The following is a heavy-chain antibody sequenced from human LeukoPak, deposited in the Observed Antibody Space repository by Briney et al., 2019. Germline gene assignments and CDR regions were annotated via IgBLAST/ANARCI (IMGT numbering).Heavy chain of an antibody. CDR3: ARTVIRNYYWFDP. V-gene: IGHV4-61*03. J-gene: IGHJ5*02. Sequence: SETLSLTCPVSGGSVSSGSHYWSWIRQPPGKGPEWIGHVYYSGSTSYNPSLKGRVTISVDTSKNHFSLELHSVTAADTAVYYCARTVIRNYYWFDPWGQGTLVTVSS. CDR2: VYYSGST. CDR1: GGSVSSGSHY. D-gene: IGHD2-21*01.